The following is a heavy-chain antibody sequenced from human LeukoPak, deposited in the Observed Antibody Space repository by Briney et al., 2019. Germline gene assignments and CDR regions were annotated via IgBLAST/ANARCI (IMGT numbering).Heavy chain of an antibody. Sequence: PGGSLRLSCAASGFTFSSYWIHWVRQAPGKGLVWVSRINSDGSSTSYADSVKGRFTISRDNTKNTLYLQMNSLRAEDAAVYYCARLIGLTIAAAATDYWGQGALVTVSS. V-gene: IGHV3-74*01. CDR1: GFTFSSYW. D-gene: IGHD6-13*01. J-gene: IGHJ4*02. CDR3: ARLIGLTIAAAATDY. CDR2: INSDGSST.